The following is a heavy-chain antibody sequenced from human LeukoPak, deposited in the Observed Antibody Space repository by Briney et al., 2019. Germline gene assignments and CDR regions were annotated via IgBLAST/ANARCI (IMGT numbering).Heavy chain of an antibody. CDR2: INHSGST. Sequence: SETLSLTCAVNGGSFSGYYWSWIRQPPGKGLEWIGEINHSGSTNYNPSLKSRVTISVDTSKNQFSLKLSSVTAADTAVYYCASGGAGTSFDYWGQGTLVTVSS. CDR3: ASGGAGTSFDY. V-gene: IGHV4-34*01. J-gene: IGHJ4*02. D-gene: IGHD6-13*01. CDR1: GGSFSGYY.